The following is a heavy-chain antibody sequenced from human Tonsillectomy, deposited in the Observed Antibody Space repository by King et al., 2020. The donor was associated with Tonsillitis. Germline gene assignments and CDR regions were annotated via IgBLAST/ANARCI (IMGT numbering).Heavy chain of an antibody. CDR1: GFTFGDYG. CDR3: TCWPNYGMDV. Sequence: DVQLVESGGGLVPPGRSLRLSCTASGFTFGDYGLTWVRQAPGKGLEWVSFIKSKSYGETTEYAASVKGRFTISRDDSKSTAYLQMNSLKTEDTAVYYCTCWPNYGMDVRGQGTTVTVSS. V-gene: IGHV3-49*04. D-gene: IGHD2-8*01. J-gene: IGHJ6*02. CDR2: IKSKSYGETT.